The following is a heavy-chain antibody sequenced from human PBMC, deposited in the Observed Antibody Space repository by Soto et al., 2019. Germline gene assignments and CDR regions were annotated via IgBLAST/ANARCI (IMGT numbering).Heavy chain of an antibody. CDR2: INAGNGNT. CDR1: GYTFTSYA. Sequence: ASVKVSCKASGYTFTSYAMHWVRQAPGQRLEWMGWINAGNGNTKYSQKFQGRVTITRDTSASTAYMELSSLRSEDTAVYYCAREVPTVTTFGYWGQGTLVTVSS. V-gene: IGHV1-3*01. J-gene: IGHJ4*02. D-gene: IGHD4-4*01. CDR3: AREVPTVTTFGY.